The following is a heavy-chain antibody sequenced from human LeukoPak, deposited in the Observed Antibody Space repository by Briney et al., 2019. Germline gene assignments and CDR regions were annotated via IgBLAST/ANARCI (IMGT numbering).Heavy chain of an antibody. CDR2: ISSSSSTI. Sequence: PGGSLRLSCAASGFTFTAYNMNWVRQAPGMGLEWVSYISSSSSTIYYADSVKGRFTISRDNAKNSLYLQMNSLRAEDTAVYYCARGVPRVGATSRPLDYWGQGTLVTVSS. J-gene: IGHJ4*02. D-gene: IGHD1-26*01. CDR1: GFTFTAYN. V-gene: IGHV3-48*04. CDR3: ARGVPRVGATSRPLDY.